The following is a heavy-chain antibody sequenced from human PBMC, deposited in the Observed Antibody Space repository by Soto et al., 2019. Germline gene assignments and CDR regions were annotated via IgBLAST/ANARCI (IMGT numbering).Heavy chain of an antibody. CDR3: ATQGLTTYYFGY. CDR1: GYSLAAQW. Sequence: EVQLVQSGAEVKKSGGPLGISCKVSGYSLAAQWISWLRQVPGKGQEWMGRIDLSESYTTYNPSFQGHVTFSADKSITTAYLQWRSLEASDTAIYYCATQGLTTYYFGYWGQGTLVTVSS. CDR2: IDLSESYT. J-gene: IGHJ4*02. V-gene: IGHV5-10-1*03.